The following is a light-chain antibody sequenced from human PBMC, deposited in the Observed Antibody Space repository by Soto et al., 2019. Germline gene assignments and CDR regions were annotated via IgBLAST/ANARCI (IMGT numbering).Light chain of an antibody. CDR1: SSDIGTYKY. CDR2: EVS. J-gene: IGLJ2*01. Sequence: QSALTQPASVSGSPGQSSTISCTGTSSDIGTYKYDSWFQHHPGKAPKLIIFEVSNRPSGISDRFSGFKSANTAYLTISGVQPEDEADYHCSSYTTIKTVVFGGGPKLTVL. V-gene: IGLV2-14*01. CDR3: SSYTTIKTVV.